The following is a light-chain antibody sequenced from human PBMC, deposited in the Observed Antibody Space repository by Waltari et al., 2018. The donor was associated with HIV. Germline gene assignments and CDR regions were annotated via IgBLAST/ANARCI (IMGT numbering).Light chain of an antibody. J-gene: IGKJ2*01. CDR1: QSISGY. Sequence: EIVLTQSPATLSLSPGERATLSCRASQSISGYLAWYQQKPGQAPRLLIYDASNRATGIPARFSGSGSGTDFTLTISSLEPEDFAVYYCHQFGSSTSYTFGQGTKLEIK. CDR3: HQFGSSTSYT. V-gene: IGKV3-11*01. CDR2: DAS.